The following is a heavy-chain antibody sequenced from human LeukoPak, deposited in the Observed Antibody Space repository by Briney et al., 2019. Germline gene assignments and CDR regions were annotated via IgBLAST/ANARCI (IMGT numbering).Heavy chain of an antibody. V-gene: IGHV3-21*01. CDR2: IISSSSYI. D-gene: IGHD6-19*01. J-gene: IGHJ3*01. Sequence: GGSLRLSCAASGFTFSSYSMNWVRQAPGKGLEWVSSIISSSSYIYYADSVKGRFTISRDNAKNSLYLQMNSLRAEDTAVYYCAKELGLDSSGWNTITGNAFDVWGQGTMVTVSS. CDR1: GFTFSSYS. CDR3: AKELGLDSSGWNTITGNAFDV.